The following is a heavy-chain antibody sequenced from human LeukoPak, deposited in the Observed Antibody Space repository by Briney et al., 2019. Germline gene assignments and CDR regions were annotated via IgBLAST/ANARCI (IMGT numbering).Heavy chain of an antibody. CDR1: GYTLTELS. J-gene: IGHJ4*02. V-gene: IGHV1-24*01. CDR3: VSIDLDS. CDR2: EDGGP. D-gene: IGHD3-16*02. Sequence: ASVKVSCKVSGYTLTELSIHWVRQAPRKGLEWMGDEDGGPIYAQKFQGRVTMTEDTSTDTAYMDVSSLRSEDTAVYYCVSIDLDSWGQGTLVTVSS.